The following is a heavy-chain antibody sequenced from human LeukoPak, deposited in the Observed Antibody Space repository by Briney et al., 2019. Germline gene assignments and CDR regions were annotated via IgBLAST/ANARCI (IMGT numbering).Heavy chain of an antibody. Sequence: GGSLRLSCAASGSTFSDYYMSWIRQAPGKGLEWVSYISSSGSTIYYADPVKGRFTISRDNAKNSLYLQMNSLRAEDTAVYYCARDRSIAASYYFDYWGQGTLVTVSS. CDR3: ARDRSIAASYYFDY. D-gene: IGHD6-6*01. CDR2: ISSSGSTI. V-gene: IGHV3-11*01. J-gene: IGHJ4*02. CDR1: GSTFSDYY.